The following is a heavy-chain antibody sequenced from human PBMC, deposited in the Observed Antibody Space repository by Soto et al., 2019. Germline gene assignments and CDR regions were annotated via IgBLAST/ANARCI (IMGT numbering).Heavy chain of an antibody. CDR2: IYSGGST. CDR3: ARDGGIPGGYGMDV. V-gene: IGHV3-53*01. Sequence: EVQLVESGGGLIQPGGSLRLSCAASGFTVSSNYISWVRQAPGKGLEWVSVIYSGGSTYYADSVKGRFTISRDNSKNTLYLQMNSLRAEDTAVYYCARDGGIPGGYGMDVWGQGTTVTVSS. CDR1: GFTVSSNY. J-gene: IGHJ6*02. D-gene: IGHD1-20*01.